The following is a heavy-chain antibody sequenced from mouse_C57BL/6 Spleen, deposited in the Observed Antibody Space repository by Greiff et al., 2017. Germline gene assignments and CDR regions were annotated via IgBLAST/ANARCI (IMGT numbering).Heavy chain of an antibody. V-gene: IGHV5-17*01. D-gene: IGHD1-1*01. J-gene: IGHJ1*03. CDR1: GFTFSDYG. Sequence: DVHLVESGGGLVKPGGSLKLSCAASGFTFSDYGMHWVRQAPEKGLEWVAYISSGSSTIYYADTVKGRFTISRDNAKNTLFLQMTSLRSEDTAMYYCARLTTGYFDVWGTGTTVTVSS. CDR3: ARLTTGYFDV. CDR2: ISSGSSTI.